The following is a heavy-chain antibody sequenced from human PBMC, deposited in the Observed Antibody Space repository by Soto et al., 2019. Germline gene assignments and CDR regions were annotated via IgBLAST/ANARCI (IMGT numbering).Heavy chain of an antibody. V-gene: IGHV4-61*01. Sequence: PSETLCVTCAVAGGTVRGGSCYWSWIRQPPGKGLEWIGYIYYSGSTNYNPSLKSRVTISVDTSKNQFSLKLSSVTAADTAVYYCAREDPSRGTYFDYWGQGTLVTVSS. CDR2: IYYSGST. J-gene: IGHJ4*02. CDR3: AREDPSRGTYFDY. D-gene: IGHD3-16*01. CDR1: GGTVRGGSCY.